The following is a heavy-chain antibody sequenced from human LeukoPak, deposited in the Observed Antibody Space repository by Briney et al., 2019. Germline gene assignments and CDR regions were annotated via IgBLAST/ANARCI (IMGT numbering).Heavy chain of an antibody. CDR3: ARDSHPRTAYGFDP. CDR1: GGSISSYY. CDR2: IYTSGST. J-gene: IGHJ5*02. V-gene: IGHV4-4*07. D-gene: IGHD2-21*02. Sequence: SETLSLTCTVSGGSISSYYWSWIRQPAGEGLEWIGRIYTSGSTNYNPSLKSRVTMSVDTSKNQFSLKLSSVTAADTAVYYCARDSHPRTAYGFDPWGQGTLVTVSS.